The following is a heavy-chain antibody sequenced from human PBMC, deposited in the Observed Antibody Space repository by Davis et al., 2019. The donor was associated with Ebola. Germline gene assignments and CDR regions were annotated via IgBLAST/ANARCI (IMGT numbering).Heavy chain of an antibody. Sequence: SETLSLTCAVYGGSFSGYYWSWIRQPPGKGLEWIGEINHSGSTNYNPSLKSRVTISVDTSKNQFSLKLSSVTAADTAVYYCARGDYYYYGSGSPYYYYGMDVWGQGTTVTVSS. J-gene: IGHJ6*02. V-gene: IGHV4-34*01. D-gene: IGHD3-10*01. CDR1: GGSFSGYY. CDR2: INHSGST. CDR3: ARGDYYYYGSGSPYYYYGMDV.